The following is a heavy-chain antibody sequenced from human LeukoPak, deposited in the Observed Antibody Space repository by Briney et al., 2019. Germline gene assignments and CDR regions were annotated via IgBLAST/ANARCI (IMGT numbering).Heavy chain of an antibody. CDR1: GLSISNFW. CDR2: IDKDGNEI. J-gene: IGHJ4*02. D-gene: IGHD1-1*01. CDR3: VTDGDKWNDFEY. Sequence: GGSQRLSCAASGLSISNFWMHWVRQAPGKGLEWVAIIDKDGNEIRYVASVKGRFTLSRDNAKNSVYLQMNNLRTEDTALYYCVTDGDKWNDFEYWGQGTLVTVSS. V-gene: IGHV3-7*01.